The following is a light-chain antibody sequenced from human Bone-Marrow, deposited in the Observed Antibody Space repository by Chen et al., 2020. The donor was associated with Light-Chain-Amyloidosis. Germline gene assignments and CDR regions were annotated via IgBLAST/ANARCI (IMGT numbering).Light chain of an antibody. CDR3: CSYAGSNTYV. V-gene: IGLV2-23*02. J-gene: IGLJ1*01. Sequence: QSALTQPASVSGSPGQSITISCTGTSSAVGRFNLVSWYQQHPGKAPKLMIYEVNKRPSGVSNRFAGAKSGNTASLTISGLQAEDEADYYCCSYAGSNTYVFGTETKVTVL. CDR1: SSAVGRFNL. CDR2: EVN.